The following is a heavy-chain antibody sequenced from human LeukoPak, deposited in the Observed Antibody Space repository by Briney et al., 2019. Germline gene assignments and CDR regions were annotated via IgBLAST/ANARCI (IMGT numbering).Heavy chain of an antibody. Sequence: GGSLRLSCAASGFTFSSYAMSWVRQAPGEGLEWVSAICGSGGSTYYADSEKRLFTISRDNSKNTLYLQMNSLRAEDTAVYYCAKEMMVRGDPFDYWGQGTLVTVSS. CDR2: ICGSGGST. J-gene: IGHJ4*02. D-gene: IGHD3-10*01. CDR1: GFTFSSYA. CDR3: AKEMMVRGDPFDY. V-gene: IGHV3-23*01.